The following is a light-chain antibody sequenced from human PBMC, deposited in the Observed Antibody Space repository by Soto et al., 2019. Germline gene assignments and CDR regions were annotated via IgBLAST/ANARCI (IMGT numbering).Light chain of an antibody. CDR2: DAS. J-gene: IGKJ5*01. CDR3: QQYNSYTIT. CDR1: QRVXSH. V-gene: IGKV1-5*01. Sequence: DIQLTKCPASLSASAGDSVNITCRASQRVXSHFNWYQQKPGKAPKFLXDDASNLESGVPSRLSGSGSGTEFTLTISSLHPDYFANYYCQQYNSYTITFGQGTRLEIK.